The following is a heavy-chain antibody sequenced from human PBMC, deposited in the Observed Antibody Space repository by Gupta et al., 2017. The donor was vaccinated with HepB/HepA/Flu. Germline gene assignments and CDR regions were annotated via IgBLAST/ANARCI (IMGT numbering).Heavy chain of an antibody. CDR1: GVTFSTYW. J-gene: IGHJ4*02. CDR2: IRPDGSTQ. V-gene: IGHV3-7*01. CDR3: ASGPDHGNY. D-gene: IGHD1-1*01. Sequence: EVPLVESGGGLVQLGGSLRISCVASGVTFSTYWMTWVRQAPGRGLEWVANIRPDGSTQAYLGSVKGQFTISRDNAKKSLFLQMDSLTLEDTALYYCASGPDHGNYWCQGTLVTDSA.